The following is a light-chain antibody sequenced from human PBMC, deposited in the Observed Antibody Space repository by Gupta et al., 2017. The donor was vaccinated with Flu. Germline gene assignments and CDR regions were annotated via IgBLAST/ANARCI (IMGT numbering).Light chain of an antibody. J-gene: IGKJ5*01. V-gene: IGKV1-5*03. CDR1: QSISSW. Sequence: DIQMTQTPSTLSASVGDRVTITCWASQSISSWLAWYQQKQGKAPKLLIYKASSLESGVPSRFSGSGSGTEFTLTISSLQPDDFATYYCQQYNSYPITFGQGTRLEIK. CDR2: KAS. CDR3: QQYNSYPIT.